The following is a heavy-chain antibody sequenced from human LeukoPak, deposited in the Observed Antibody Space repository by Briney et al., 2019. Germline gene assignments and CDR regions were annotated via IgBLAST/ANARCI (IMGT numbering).Heavy chain of an antibody. CDR3: AELGITMIGGV. D-gene: IGHD3-10*02. Sequence: QAGGSLRLSCAASGFTFSSYEMKWVRQAPGKGLEWVSYISSSGSTIYYADSVKGRFTISRDNAKNSLYLQMNSLRAEDTAVYYCAELGITMIGGVWGKGTTVTISS. J-gene: IGHJ6*04. CDR1: GFTFSSYE. CDR2: ISSSGSTI. V-gene: IGHV3-48*03.